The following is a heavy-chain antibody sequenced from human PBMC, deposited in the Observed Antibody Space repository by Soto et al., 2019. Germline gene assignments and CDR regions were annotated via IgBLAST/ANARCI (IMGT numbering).Heavy chain of an antibody. CDR3: ARYYDTCERPYFDH. V-gene: IGHV4-39*02. CDR2: ISYIGRT. Sequence: SETLSLTCTVSGGSISSTTYHWAWIRQPPGKGLDWTATISYIGRTYYNPSLKSRLTVSIDTSENRFSLRLDSVTAADTAVYYCARYYDTCERPYFDHWGQGTLVTVSS. J-gene: IGHJ5*02. D-gene: IGHD3-22*01. CDR1: GGSISSTTYH.